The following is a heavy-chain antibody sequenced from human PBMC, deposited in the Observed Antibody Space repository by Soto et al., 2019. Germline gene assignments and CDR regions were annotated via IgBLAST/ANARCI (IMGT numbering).Heavy chain of an antibody. J-gene: IGHJ6*03. CDR1: GFTFSSYA. V-gene: IGHV3-23*01. D-gene: IGHD3-3*01. CDR3: AKCDPYCDFWSGPENYYYMDV. Sequence: GGSLRLSCAASGFTFSSYAMSWVRQAPGEGLEWVSAISGSGGSTYYADSVKGRFTISRDNSKNTLYLQMNSLRAEDTAVYYCAKCDPYCDFWSGPENYYYMDVWGKGTTVTVSS. CDR2: ISGSGGST.